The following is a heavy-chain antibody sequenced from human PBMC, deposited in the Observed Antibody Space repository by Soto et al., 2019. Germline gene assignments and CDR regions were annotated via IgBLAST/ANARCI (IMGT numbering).Heavy chain of an antibody. CDR2: IIPILGIA. CDR1: GGTFSSYT. CDR3: ARTYYYDSSGYLALDY. D-gene: IGHD3-22*01. Sequence: QVQLVQSGAEVKKPGSSVKVSCKASGGTFSSYTISWVRQAPGQGLEWMGRIIPILGIANYAQKFQGRVTITADKSTSTAYMELSRLRSEDTAVYYCARTYYYDSSGYLALDYWGQGTLVTVSS. V-gene: IGHV1-69*02. J-gene: IGHJ4*02.